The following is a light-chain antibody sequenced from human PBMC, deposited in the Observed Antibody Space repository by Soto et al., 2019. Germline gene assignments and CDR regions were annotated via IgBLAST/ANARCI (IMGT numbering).Light chain of an antibody. CDR3: QQYGSSIT. Sequence: TVLTQSPGTLSLSPGEKATLSCRASQSVSSTYLAWYQQKPGQAPSLLIYGASNRATGIPDRFSGRGSGTDFALTIHRVQPEDFAVYYCQQYGSSITFGQGTRLEIK. J-gene: IGKJ5*01. CDR1: QSVSSTY. CDR2: GAS. V-gene: IGKV3-20*01.